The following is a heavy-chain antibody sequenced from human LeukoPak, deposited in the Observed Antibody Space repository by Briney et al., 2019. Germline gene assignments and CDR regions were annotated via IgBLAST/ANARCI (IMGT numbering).Heavy chain of an antibody. V-gene: IGHV3-11*04. CDR1: GFTFSDYY. CDR2: ISSSGSTI. CDR3: ARDFRGITFGGVIAPDY. D-gene: IGHD3-16*02. Sequence: GGSLRLSCAASGFTFSDYYMSWIRQAPGKGLEWVSYISSSGSTIYYADSVKGRFTISRDNSKNTLYLQMNSLRAEDTAVYYCARDFRGITFGGVIAPDYWGQGTLVTVSS. J-gene: IGHJ4*02.